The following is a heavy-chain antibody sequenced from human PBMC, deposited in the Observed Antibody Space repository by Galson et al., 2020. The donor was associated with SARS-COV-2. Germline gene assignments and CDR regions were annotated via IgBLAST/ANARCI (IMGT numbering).Heavy chain of an antibody. V-gene: IGHV5-51*01. Sequence: GESLKTSCKASGYTFTNYWIALVRQTPGKGLEWRGIIHPSDFRTRDSPSLQGQVTILADRSMNTAYLQWSSLKASDTAIYYCARFCDGGTCEDYWGQGVLVTVSS. CDR1: GYTFTNYW. CDR2: IHPSDFRT. D-gene: IGHD2-21*01. CDR3: ARFCDGGTCEDY. J-gene: IGHJ4*02.